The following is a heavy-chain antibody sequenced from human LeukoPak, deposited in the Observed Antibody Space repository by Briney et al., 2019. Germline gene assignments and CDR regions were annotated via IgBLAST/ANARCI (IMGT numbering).Heavy chain of an antibody. Sequence: PSETLSLTCIVSGDSISSGGFYWGWIRQHPGKGLEWIGHIYYTGSTYYNPSLESRLTMSVDTSKNQFSLRLRSVTAADTAVYYCARGSSSYYNWFDPWGQGTLVAASS. V-gene: IGHV4-31*03. D-gene: IGHD6-13*01. CDR2: IYYTGST. CDR3: ARGSSSYYNWFDP. J-gene: IGHJ5*02. CDR1: GDSISSGGFY.